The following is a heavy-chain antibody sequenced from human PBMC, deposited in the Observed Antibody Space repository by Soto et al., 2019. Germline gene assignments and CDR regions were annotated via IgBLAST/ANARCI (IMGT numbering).Heavy chain of an antibody. Sequence: SETLSLTCTVSGGSISSYYWSWIRQPPGKGLEWIGYIYYSGSTNYNPSLKSRVTISVDTSKNQFSLKLSSVTAADTAVYYCARARGMATIVGYYYYGMDVWGQVTPVAVS. CDR1: GGSISSYY. V-gene: IGHV4-59*13. J-gene: IGHJ6*02. CDR3: ARARGMATIVGYYYYGMDV. CDR2: IYYSGST. D-gene: IGHD5-12*01.